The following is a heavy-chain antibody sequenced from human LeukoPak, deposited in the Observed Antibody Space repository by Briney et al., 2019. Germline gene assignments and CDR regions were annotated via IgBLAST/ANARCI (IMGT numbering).Heavy chain of an antibody. D-gene: IGHD3-9*01. J-gene: IGHJ6*03. Sequence: PSETLSLTCTVSGGSISSYYWSWIRQPPGKGLEWIGYIYYSGSTNYNPSLKSRVTISVDTSKNQFSLKLSSVTAADTAVYYCARGRPYYDILTGYYTNSQRTYYYYYMDVWGKGTTVTVSS. V-gene: IGHV4-59*12. CDR1: GGSISSYY. CDR2: IYYSGST. CDR3: ARGRPYYDILTGYYTNSQRTYYYYYMDV.